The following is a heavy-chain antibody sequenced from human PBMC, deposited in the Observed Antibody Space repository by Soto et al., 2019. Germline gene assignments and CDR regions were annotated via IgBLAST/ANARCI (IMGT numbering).Heavy chain of an antibody. CDR3: ARAGEASLLRVTWSY. J-gene: IGHJ4*02. D-gene: IGHD2-21*02. CDR2: IGGSGDGT. V-gene: IGHV3-23*01. Sequence: GGSLRLSCEASGFTFSSYTMNWVRRAPGKGLEWVATIGGSGDGTYYGDSVKGRFTISRDNSKNTVYLQMNSLRAEDTAIYYCARAGEASLLRVTWSYWGRGNLVTVSS. CDR1: GFTFSSYT.